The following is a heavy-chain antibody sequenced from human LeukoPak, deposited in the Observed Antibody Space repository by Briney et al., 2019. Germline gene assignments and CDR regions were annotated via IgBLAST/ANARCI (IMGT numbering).Heavy chain of an antibody. CDR1: GFNFNNYL. Sequence: PGGSLRLSCAASGFNFNNYLMHWVRQAPGVGLEWVALISYDGSNIYYADSVKGRFTISRDNSKNTLYLQMNSLRPEDTAVYYCANLGANFDYWGQGTLVTVPS. J-gene: IGHJ4*02. CDR2: ISYDGSNI. CDR3: ANLGANFDY. V-gene: IGHV3-30*04. D-gene: IGHD3-16*01.